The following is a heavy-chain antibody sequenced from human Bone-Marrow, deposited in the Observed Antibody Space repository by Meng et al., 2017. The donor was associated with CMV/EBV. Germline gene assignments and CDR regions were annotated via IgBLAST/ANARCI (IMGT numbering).Heavy chain of an antibody. D-gene: IGHD6-6*01. CDR3: AKGYSSSSRGYWFDP. V-gene: IGHV3-30*02. CDR1: GFTFSSYG. J-gene: IGHJ5*02. CDR2: IRYDGSNK. Sequence: GESLKISCAASGFTFSSYGMHWVRQAPGKGLEWVAFIRYDGSNKYYADSVKGRFTISRDNPKNTLYLQMNSLRAEDTAVYYCAKGYSSSSRGYWFDPWGQGTLVTVSS.